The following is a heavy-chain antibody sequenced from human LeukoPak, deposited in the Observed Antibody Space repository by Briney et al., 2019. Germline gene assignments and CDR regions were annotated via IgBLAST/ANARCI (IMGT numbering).Heavy chain of an antibody. V-gene: IGHV3-48*04. CDR2: ISSDSSTI. D-gene: IGHD3-10*01. J-gene: IGHJ4*02. CDR1: GFSFSSYS. Sequence: GGSLRLSCAASGFSFSSYSMNWVRQAPGKGLEWVSYISSDSSTIYYADSVKGRFTISRDNAKSSLYLQMNSLRAEDTAVYYCARGSPGGYWGQGTLVTVSS. CDR3: ARGSPGGY.